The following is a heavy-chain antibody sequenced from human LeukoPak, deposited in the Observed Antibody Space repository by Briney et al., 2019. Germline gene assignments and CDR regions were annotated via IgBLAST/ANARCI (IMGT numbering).Heavy chain of an antibody. J-gene: IGHJ4*02. CDR3: ASGYKTVSVFDH. CDR1: GYTFTGYY. V-gene: IGHV1-46*01. CDR2: INPSGGGT. D-gene: IGHD5-24*01. Sequence: ASVKVSCKASGYTFTGYYMHWVRQAPGQGLVWMGLINPSGGGTRYAQKFQGRVTMTRDTSTSTVYMELSSLRSEDTAVYYCASGYKTVSVFDHWGQGTLVTVS.